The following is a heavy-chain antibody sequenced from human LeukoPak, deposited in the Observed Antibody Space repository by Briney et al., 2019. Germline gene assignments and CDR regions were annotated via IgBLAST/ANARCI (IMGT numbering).Heavy chain of an antibody. V-gene: IGHV3-30*15. CDR1: GSTFSGHL. D-gene: IGHD3-16*01. J-gene: IGHJ4*02. CDR2: TAYEGGEK. CDR3: AREGDRHLTFDY. Sequence: GRSLRLSCAASGSTFSGHLLHWVRQAPGKGLEWVAGTAYEGGEKYYADSVSGRFTISRDNSDNTVYLQMSGLRLEDTAVYFCAREGDRHLTFDYWGRGTLVTVSS.